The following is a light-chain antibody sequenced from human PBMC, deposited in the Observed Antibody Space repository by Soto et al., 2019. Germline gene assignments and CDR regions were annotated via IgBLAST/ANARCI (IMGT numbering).Light chain of an antibody. J-gene: IGLJ1*01. CDR3: CSYGGSTTFYV. CDR1: SRDVGSYDL. Sequence: QSVLTQPASVSGSLGQSITISCTGTSRDVGSYDLVSWYQQHPGKVPKFLIYEVKKRPSGVSDRFSGSKSGNTATLTISGPLAEDEADYYCCSYGGSTTFYVFGSGTKVTVL. CDR2: EVK. V-gene: IGLV2-23*02.